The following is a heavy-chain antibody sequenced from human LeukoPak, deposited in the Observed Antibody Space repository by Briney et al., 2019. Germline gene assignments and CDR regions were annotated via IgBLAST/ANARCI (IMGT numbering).Heavy chain of an antibody. D-gene: IGHD5-12*01. Sequence: PSETLSLTCTISGGSISSGGYYWSWIRQPPGKGLEWIGHIYDNGNTYYNPSLKSRITISVDRSKNQFSLKLSSVTAAGTAVYYCARRRYSGYADAFDIWGQGTMVTVSS. CDR1: GGSISSGGYY. V-gene: IGHV4-30-2*01. CDR2: IYDNGNT. CDR3: ARRRYSGYADAFDI. J-gene: IGHJ3*02.